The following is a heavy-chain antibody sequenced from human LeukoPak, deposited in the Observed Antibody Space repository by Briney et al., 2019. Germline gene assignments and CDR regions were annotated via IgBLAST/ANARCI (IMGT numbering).Heavy chain of an antibody. Sequence: GGSLRLSCAASGFTFSNYAMRWVRQAPGKGLEWVSGISGSDGSTYYADSVKGRFTISRDNSKNTPYLQMNSLRAEDTAVYYCGKLSSGVVVAATNYWGQGTLVTVSS. CDR1: GFTFSNYA. J-gene: IGHJ4*02. D-gene: IGHD2-15*01. CDR3: GKLSSGVVVAATNY. V-gene: IGHV3-23*01. CDR2: ISGSDGST.